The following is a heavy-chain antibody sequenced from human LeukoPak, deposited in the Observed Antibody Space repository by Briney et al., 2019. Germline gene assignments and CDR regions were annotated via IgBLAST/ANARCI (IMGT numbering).Heavy chain of an antibody. D-gene: IGHD5-18*01. CDR2: IPYDGSNK. CDR1: GFTFSSYA. CDR3: ARDFSGYSYAIDY. Sequence: GRSLRLSCAASGFTFSSYAMHWVRQAPGKGLEWVAVIPYDGSNKYYADSVKGRFTISRDNSKNTLYLQMNSLRAEDTAVYYCARDFSGYSYAIDYWGQGTLVTVSS. V-gene: IGHV3-30-3*01. J-gene: IGHJ4*02.